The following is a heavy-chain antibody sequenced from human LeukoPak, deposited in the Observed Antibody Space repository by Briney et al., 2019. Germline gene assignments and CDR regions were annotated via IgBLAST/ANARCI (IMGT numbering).Heavy chain of an antibody. CDR2: IYYSGST. J-gene: IGHJ4*02. D-gene: IGHD3-22*01. Sequence: SETLSLTCSVSGYSISSGYYWAWIRQPPGKGLEWIGSIYYSGSTYYNPSLKSRVTISVDTSKNQFSLKLSSVTAADTAVYYCARQAYYYDSSGYYYYFDYWGQGTLVTVSS. CDR1: GYSISSGYY. V-gene: IGHV4-38-2*02. CDR3: ARQAYYYDSSGYYYYFDY.